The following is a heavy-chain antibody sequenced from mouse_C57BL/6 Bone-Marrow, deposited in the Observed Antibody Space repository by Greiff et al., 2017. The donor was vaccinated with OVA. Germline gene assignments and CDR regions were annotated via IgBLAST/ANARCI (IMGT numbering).Heavy chain of an antibody. CDR2: IYPGSGNT. CDR1: GYTFTDYY. Sequence: QVQLQQSGAELVRPGASVKLSCKASGYTFTDYYINWVKQRPGQGLEWIARIYPGSGNTYYNEKFKGKATLTAEKSSSTAYMQLSSLTSEDSAVYFCARLGYYGSSHVAWFAYWGQGTLVTVSA. V-gene: IGHV1-76*01. J-gene: IGHJ3*01. CDR3: ARLGYYGSSHVAWFAY. D-gene: IGHD1-1*01.